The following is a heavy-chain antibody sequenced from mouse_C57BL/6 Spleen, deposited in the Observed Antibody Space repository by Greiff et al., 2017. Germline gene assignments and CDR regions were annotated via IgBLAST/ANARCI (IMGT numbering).Heavy chain of an antibody. Sequence: DVMLVESGGGLVKPGGSLKLSCAASGFTFSDYGMHWVRQAPEKGLEWVAYISSGSSTIYYADTVKGRFTISRDNAKNTLFLQMTSLRSEDTAMYYCARALYYGSSWFAYWGQGTLVTVSA. J-gene: IGHJ3*01. CDR2: ISSGSSTI. V-gene: IGHV5-17*01. CDR3: ARALYYGSSWFAY. D-gene: IGHD1-1*01. CDR1: GFTFSDYG.